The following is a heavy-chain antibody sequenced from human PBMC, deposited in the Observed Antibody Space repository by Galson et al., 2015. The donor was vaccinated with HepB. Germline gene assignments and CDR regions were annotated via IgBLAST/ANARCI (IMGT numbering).Heavy chain of an antibody. CDR3: AGRGGGDLDPDFDY. V-gene: IGHV1-69*02. CDR1: GGTFSSYT. Sequence: SVKVSCKASGGTFSSYTISWVRQAPGQGLEWMGRIIPILGIANYAQKFQGRVTITADKSTSTAYMELGSLRSEDTAVYYCAGRGGGDLDPDFDYWGQGTLVTVSS. D-gene: IGHD2-21*02. CDR2: IIPILGIA. J-gene: IGHJ4*02.